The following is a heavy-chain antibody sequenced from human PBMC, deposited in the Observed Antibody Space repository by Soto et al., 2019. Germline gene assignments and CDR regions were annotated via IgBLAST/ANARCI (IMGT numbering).Heavy chain of an antibody. CDR2: IYYSGST. D-gene: IGHD2-21*02. CDR1: GGSVSSGRYY. CDR3: ACKVVTRGWSFDY. Sequence: QVQLQESGPGLVKPSETLSLTCTVSGGSVSSGRYYWSWIRQPPGKGLEWIGYIYYSGSTNYNPSLKSRVTVSVDTSKNQFSLKLSSVTAADTAVYYCACKVVTRGWSFDYWGQGTLVTVSS. J-gene: IGHJ4*02. V-gene: IGHV4-61*01.